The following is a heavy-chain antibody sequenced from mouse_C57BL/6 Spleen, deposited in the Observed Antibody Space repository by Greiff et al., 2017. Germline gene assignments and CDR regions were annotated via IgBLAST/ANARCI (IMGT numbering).Heavy chain of an antibody. CDR1: GFTFSDYG. D-gene: IGHD1-1*01. CDR3: ARRTYGSSGYCDY. V-gene: IGHV5-17*01. CDR2: ISSGSSTI. Sequence: VQLKQSGGGLVKPGGSLKLSCAASGFTFSDYGMHWVRQAPEKGLEWVAYISSGSSTIYYADTVKGRFTISRDNAKNTLFLQMTSLRSEDTAMYYCARRTYGSSGYCDYWGQGTTLTVSS. J-gene: IGHJ2*01.